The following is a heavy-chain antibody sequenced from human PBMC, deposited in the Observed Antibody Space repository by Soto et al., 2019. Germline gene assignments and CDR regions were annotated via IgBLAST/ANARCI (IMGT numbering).Heavy chain of an antibody. Sequence: QVQLVQSGAEEKKPGASVKVSCKASGYTFTSYAMHWVRQAHGQRLEWMGWINAGNGNTKYSQKFQGRFTITMDTSASTAYMELSSLRSEDTAVYYCARDVEMATEGHFDIWGQGTMVTVSS. CDR3: ARDVEMATEGHFDI. D-gene: IGHD5-12*01. J-gene: IGHJ3*02. V-gene: IGHV1-3*05. CDR1: GYTFTSYA. CDR2: INAGNGNT.